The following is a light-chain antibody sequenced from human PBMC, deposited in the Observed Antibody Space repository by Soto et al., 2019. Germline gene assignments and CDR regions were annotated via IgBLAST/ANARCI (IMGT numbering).Light chain of an antibody. Sequence: EIVLTQSPATXSLSPGERATLSCWASQSVGXSLAWYQQKPGQAPRLLINDASNRATGIPARFGGSGSGTDXTLTISSLEPADFXXYXXXXYXSSGTFGQGTKVEIK. CDR2: DAS. J-gene: IGKJ1*01. V-gene: IGKV3-11*01. CDR3: XXYXSSGT. CDR1: QSVGXS.